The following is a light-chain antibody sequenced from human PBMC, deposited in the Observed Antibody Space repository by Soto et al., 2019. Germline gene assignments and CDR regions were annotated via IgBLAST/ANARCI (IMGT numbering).Light chain of an antibody. V-gene: IGKV1-5*01. J-gene: IGKJ4*01. Sequence: DIQMTQSPSTLSASVGDRVTITCRASQSITRSLAWYQQKPGEAPKLLIYDASSLESGVPSRFSGSGSGTEFTLTISSLQPDDFATYYCQQYNHYSGLTFGGGTKVEIK. CDR3: QQYNHYSGLT. CDR2: DAS. CDR1: QSITRS.